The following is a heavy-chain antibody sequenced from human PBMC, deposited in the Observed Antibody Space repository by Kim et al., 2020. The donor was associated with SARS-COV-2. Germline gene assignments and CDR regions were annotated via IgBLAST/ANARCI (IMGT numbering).Heavy chain of an antibody. CDR3: ARVAPPRGVWELPYYYYYYGMDV. CDR2: ISSSSSYI. Sequence: GGSLRLSCAASGFTFSSYSMNWVRQAPGKGLEWVSSISSSSSYIYYADSVKGRFTISRDNAKNSLYLQMNSLRAEDTAVYYCARVAPPRGVWELPYYYYYYGMDVWGQGTTVTVSS. J-gene: IGHJ6*02. CDR1: GFTFSSYS. V-gene: IGHV3-21*01. D-gene: IGHD1-26*01.